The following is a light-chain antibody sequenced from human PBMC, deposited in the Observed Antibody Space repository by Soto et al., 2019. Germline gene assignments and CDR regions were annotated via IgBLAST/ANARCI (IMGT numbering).Light chain of an antibody. J-gene: IGKJ1*01. CDR1: QSVSSNY. V-gene: IGKV3-20*01. CDR3: KQDGSLPRT. Sequence: TQSSPKLSLTQGERATLSCRASQSVSSNYLAWYQHKPGQAPRLLIYGASRGATGIADRFTGSGSGTDFTLTISRLYPEDIGVNCCKQDGSLPRTFGQGTKVDIK. CDR2: GAS.